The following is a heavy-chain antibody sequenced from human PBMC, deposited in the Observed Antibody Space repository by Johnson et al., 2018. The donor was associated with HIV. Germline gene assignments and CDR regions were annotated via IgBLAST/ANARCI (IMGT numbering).Heavy chain of an antibody. CDR2: IYSGGST. D-gene: IGHD6-13*01. CDR3: AREGAAAGPTDAFDI. CDR1: GFTVSSNY. J-gene: IGHJ3*02. V-gene: IGHV3-66*03. Sequence: VQLVESGGGLIQPGGSLRLSCAASGFTVSSNYMSWVRQAPGKGLEWVSVIYSGGSTYYAASVKGRFTISRDNSKTPLYLQMNSLRAEDTAVYYCAREGAAAGPTDAFDIWGQGTMVTVSS.